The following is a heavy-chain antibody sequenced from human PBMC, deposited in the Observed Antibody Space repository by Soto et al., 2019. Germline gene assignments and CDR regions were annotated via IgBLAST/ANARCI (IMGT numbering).Heavy chain of an antibody. V-gene: IGHV5-10-1*01. CDR3: ARLGREVRTTHSYYYYGMDV. CDR2: IDPSDSYT. Sequence: GESLKISCKGSGYSFTSYWISWVRQMPGKGLEWMGRIDPSDSYTNYSPSFKGHVTISADKSISTAYLQWSSLKASDTAMYYCARLGREVRTTHSYYYYGMDVWGQGTTVTVSS. D-gene: IGHD3-10*01. J-gene: IGHJ6*02. CDR1: GYSFTSYW.